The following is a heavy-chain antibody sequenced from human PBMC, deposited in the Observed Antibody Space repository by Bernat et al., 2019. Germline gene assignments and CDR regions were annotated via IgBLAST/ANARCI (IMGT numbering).Heavy chain of an antibody. J-gene: IGHJ4*02. V-gene: IGHV2-5*01. D-gene: IGHD6-19*01. CDR1: GFSLSSTAVG. Sequence: QITLKESGPTLVKPTQTLTLTCTFSGFSLSSTAVGVGWIRQPPGKPLEWLALIYSNDDNKYSPSLKNRLSITKDTSGNQVVLTLTNVDPVDTATYFCAHGSGWLFDHWGPGTLVTVSS. CDR2: IYSNDDN. CDR3: AHGSGWLFDH.